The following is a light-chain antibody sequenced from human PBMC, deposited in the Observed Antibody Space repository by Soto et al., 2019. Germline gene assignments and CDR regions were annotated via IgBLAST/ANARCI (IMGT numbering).Light chain of an antibody. J-gene: IGKJ1*01. V-gene: IGKV1-5*03. CDR1: QSISSW. CDR3: QQYNSYSWT. Sequence: DIQMTQSPSTLPASVGVRVTITCRASQSISSWLAWYQQKPGKAPKLLIYKASSLESGVPSRSSGSGSGTEFTLTISSLQPDDFGTYYCQQYNSYSWTFGQGTKV. CDR2: KAS.